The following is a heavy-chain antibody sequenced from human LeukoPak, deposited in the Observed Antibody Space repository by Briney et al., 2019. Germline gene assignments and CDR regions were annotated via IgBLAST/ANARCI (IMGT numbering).Heavy chain of an antibody. D-gene: IGHD6-19*01. J-gene: IGHJ4*02. CDR2: IIPILGIA. V-gene: IGHV1-69*04. CDR1: GGTFSSYA. CDR3: ATGRLSCGWYIGSCSPNADY. Sequence: GASVKVSCKASGGTFSSYAISSVRQAPGQGLEWMGRIIPILGIANYAQKFQGRVTMTEDTSTDTAYMELSSLRSEDTAVYYCATGRLSCGWYIGSCSPNADYWGQGTLVTVSS.